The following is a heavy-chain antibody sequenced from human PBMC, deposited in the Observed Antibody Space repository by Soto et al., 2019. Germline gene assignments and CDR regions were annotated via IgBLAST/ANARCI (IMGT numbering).Heavy chain of an antibody. V-gene: IGHV4-39*01. CDR3: ARMDYSSGWASIDY. CDR1: GGSISSSSYY. J-gene: IGHJ4*02. Sequence: SETLSLTCTVSGGSISSSSYYWGWIRQPPGKGLEWIGSIYYSGSTYYNPSLKSRVTISVDTSKNQFSLKLSSVTAADTAVYYCARMDYSSGWASIDYWGQGTLVTVSS. CDR2: IYYSGST. D-gene: IGHD6-19*01.